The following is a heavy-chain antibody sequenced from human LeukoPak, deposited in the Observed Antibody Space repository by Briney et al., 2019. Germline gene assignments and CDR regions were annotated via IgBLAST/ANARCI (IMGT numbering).Heavy chain of an antibody. CDR2: IRYDGTDK. CDR3: AKDPRTVTAYPDY. CDR1: GFTFSTYG. J-gene: IGHJ4*02. Sequence: GGSLRLSCAASGFTFSTYGMHWVRQAPGKGLEWVAFIRYDGTDKYYADSVKGRFTISRDNSENTLYLQMNSLRGEDTAVYYCAKDPRTVTAYPDYWGQGTLVTVSS. D-gene: IGHD2-21*02. V-gene: IGHV3-30*02.